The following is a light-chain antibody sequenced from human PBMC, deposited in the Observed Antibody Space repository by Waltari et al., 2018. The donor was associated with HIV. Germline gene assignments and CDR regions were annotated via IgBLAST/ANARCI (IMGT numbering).Light chain of an antibody. J-gene: IGKJ1*01. CDR2: GAS. CDR3: QHYTSSPTWT. CDR1: QSVSSD. Sequence: IVLTQSPGTLSLSPGERATFSCRASQSVSSDLAWYHQRPGQAPRLLIYGASTRATGIPDRFSGSGSGTDFTLTINSLETEDFAVYYCQHYTSSPTWTFGQGTKVEIK. V-gene: IGKV3-20*01.